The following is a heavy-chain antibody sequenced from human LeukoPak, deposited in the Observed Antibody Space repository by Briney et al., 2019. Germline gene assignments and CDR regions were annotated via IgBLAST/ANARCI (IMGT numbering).Heavy chain of an antibody. CDR2: INPNSGGT. CDR1: GYTFTGYY. Sequence: GASVKVSCKASGYTFTGYYMHWVRQAPGQGLEWMGRINPNSGGTNYAQKFQGRVTMTRDTSISTAYMELSRLRSDDTAVYYCARVHNYYDFWNPPFDYWGQGTLVTVSS. V-gene: IGHV1-2*06. D-gene: IGHD3-3*01. CDR3: ARVHNYYDFWNPPFDY. J-gene: IGHJ4*02.